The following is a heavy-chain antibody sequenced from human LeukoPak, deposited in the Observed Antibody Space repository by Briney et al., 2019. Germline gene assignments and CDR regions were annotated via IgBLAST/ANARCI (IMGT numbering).Heavy chain of an antibody. D-gene: IGHD3-22*01. CDR3: ARAAYDSSGYYWYYFDY. CDR2: IIPIFGTA. V-gene: IGHV1-69*05. J-gene: IGHJ4*02. Sequence: GASVKVSCKASGGTFSSYAISWVRQAPGQGLEWMGGIIPIFGTANYAQKFQGRVTITTDESTSTAYMGLSSLRSEDTAVYYCARAAYDSSGYYWYYFDYWGQGTLVTVSS. CDR1: GGTFSSYA.